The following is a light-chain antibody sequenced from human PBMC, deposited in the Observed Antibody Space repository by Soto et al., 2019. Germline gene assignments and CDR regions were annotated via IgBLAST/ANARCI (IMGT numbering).Light chain of an antibody. CDR2: GAS. CDR3: QHYNELPLT. J-gene: IGKJ4*01. V-gene: IGKV3-15*01. CDR1: QSVSTN. Sequence: EIVMTQSPATLSVSPGERATLSCRASQSVSTNLAWYQQKPGQGPRLLIFGASTRAIGIPARFSGSGSGTDFTLTISSPQSEDFAVYYCQHYNELPLTFGGGTKVEIK.